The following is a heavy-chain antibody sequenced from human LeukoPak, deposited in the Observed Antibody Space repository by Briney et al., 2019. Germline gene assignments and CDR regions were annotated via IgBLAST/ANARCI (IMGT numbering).Heavy chain of an antibody. J-gene: IGHJ6*03. D-gene: IGHD3-3*01. V-gene: IGHV1-46*01. Sequence: ASVKVSCKASGYTSTSYYMHWVRQAPGQGLEWMGIINPSGGSTSYAQKFQGRVTMTRDMSTSTVYMELSSLRSEDTAVYYCARGNAYYDFWSGSNDYYMDVWGKGTTVAVSS. CDR2: INPSGGST. CDR3: ARGNAYYDFWSGSNDYYMDV. CDR1: GYTSTSYY.